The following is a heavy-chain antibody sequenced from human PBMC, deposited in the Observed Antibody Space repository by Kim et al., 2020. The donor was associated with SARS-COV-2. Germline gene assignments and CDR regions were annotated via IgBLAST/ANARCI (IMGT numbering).Heavy chain of an antibody. V-gene: IGHV1-2*04. Sequence: ASVKVSCKASGYTFTGYYMHWVRQAPGQGLEWMGWINPNSGGTNYAQKFQGWVTMTRDTSISTAYMELSRLRSDDTAVYYCARDAEGYYDSSGYGYAFVIWGQGTMVTVSS. D-gene: IGHD3-22*01. CDR3: ARDAEGYYDSSGYGYAFVI. CDR2: INPNSGGT. J-gene: IGHJ3*02. CDR1: GYTFTGYY.